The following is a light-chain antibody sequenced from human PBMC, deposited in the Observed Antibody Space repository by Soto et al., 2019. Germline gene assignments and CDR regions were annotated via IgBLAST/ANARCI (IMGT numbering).Light chain of an antibody. J-gene: IGLJ3*02. V-gene: IGLV3-21*04. CDR1: NIGSKS. CDR2: YDS. CDR3: QVWDSNSDHGV. Sequence: SSELTQPPSVSVAPGKTARITCGGDNIGSKSVHWYQQKPGQAPVLVIYYDSDRPSGIPERFSGSNSGNTATLTISRVEAGDEADYYCQVWDSNSDHGVFGGGTKVTVL.